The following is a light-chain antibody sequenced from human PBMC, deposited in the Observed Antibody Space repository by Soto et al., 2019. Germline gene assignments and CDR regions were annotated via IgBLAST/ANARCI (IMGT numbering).Light chain of an antibody. CDR1: QSITSY. CDR3: QQRHNWIT. J-gene: IGKJ5*01. CDR2: ATS. Sequence: DIQMTQSPSSLSASVGGRVTITCRASQSITSYLNWYQQKPGKAPKLLIYATSSLQSGVPARFNGSGFGTDFTLTISSLEPEDFAVYYCQQRHNWITFGQGTRLEI. V-gene: IGKV1-39*01.